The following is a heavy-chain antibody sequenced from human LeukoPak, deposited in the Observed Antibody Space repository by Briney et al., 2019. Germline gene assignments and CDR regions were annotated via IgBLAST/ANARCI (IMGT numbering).Heavy chain of an antibody. D-gene: IGHD4-11*01. CDR2: IYYSGST. CDR1: GGSISSSSYY. V-gene: IGHV4-39*01. Sequence: PSETLSLTCTVSGGSISSSSYYWGWIRQPPGKGLEWIGSIYYSGSTYYNPSLKSRVTISVDTSKNQFSLKLSSVTAADTAVYYCARPPESNYSPSYDAFDIWGQGTMVTVSS. J-gene: IGHJ3*02. CDR3: ARPPESNYSPSYDAFDI.